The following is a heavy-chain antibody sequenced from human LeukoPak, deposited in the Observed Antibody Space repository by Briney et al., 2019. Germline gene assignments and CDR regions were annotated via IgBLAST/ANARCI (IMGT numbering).Heavy chain of an antibody. J-gene: IGHJ6*03. V-gene: IGHV3-21*01. CDR2: ISSSSSYI. D-gene: IGHD2-2*01. Sequence: GGSLRLSCAASGFTFSSYSMNWVRQAPGKGLEWVSSISSSSSYIYYADSVKGRFTISRDNAKNSLYLQMNSLRAEDTAVYYCAREVGYCSSTSCYDYYYYMDVWGKGTTVTVSS. CDR3: AREVGYCSSTSCYDYYYYMDV. CDR1: GFTFSSYS.